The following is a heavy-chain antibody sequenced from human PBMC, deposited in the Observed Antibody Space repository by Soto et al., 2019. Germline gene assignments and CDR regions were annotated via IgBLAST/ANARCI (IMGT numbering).Heavy chain of an antibody. V-gene: IGHV3-7*01. CDR1: GFMFINYW. CDR2: IKQDGSDK. CDR3: ARNRDCAFDF. D-gene: IGHD2-21*02. Sequence: PGGTLRLSCAASGFMFINYWMSWVRQAPGKGLEWVAIIKQDGSDKYYVDSVKGRFTISRDNAKNSLYLQMNSLRIEDAAVYYCARNRDCAFDFWGRGTLVTVFS. J-gene: IGHJ4*02.